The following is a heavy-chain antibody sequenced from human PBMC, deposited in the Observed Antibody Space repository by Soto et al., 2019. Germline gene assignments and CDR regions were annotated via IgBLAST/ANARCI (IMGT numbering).Heavy chain of an antibody. Sequence: GGSLRLSCAASGFTFSDYYMSWIRQAPGKGLEWVSYISSSSSYTNYADSVKGRFTISRDNAKNSLYLQMNSLRAEDTAVYYCARVVGAYDSSGYYLAHFDYWGQGTLVTVSS. V-gene: IGHV3-11*06. D-gene: IGHD3-22*01. CDR3: ARVVGAYDSSGYYLAHFDY. CDR1: GFTFSDYY. CDR2: ISSSSSYT. J-gene: IGHJ4*02.